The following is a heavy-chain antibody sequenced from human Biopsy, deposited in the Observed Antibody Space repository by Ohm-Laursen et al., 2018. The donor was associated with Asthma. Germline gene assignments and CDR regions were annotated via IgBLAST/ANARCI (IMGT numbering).Heavy chain of an antibody. CDR1: GFSFSNFA. CDR2: ISKDASTQ. V-gene: IGHV3-30*01. D-gene: IGHD3-10*01. CDR3: VRDGSDDAFDI. J-gene: IGHJ3*02. Sequence: SLRLSCSASGFSFSNFAIHWVRQAPGKGLEWVGVISKDASTQDYADSVKGRFTMARDNSKNTLDLQMNSLREEDTAVYYCVRDGSDDAFDIWGQGTVVSVSS.